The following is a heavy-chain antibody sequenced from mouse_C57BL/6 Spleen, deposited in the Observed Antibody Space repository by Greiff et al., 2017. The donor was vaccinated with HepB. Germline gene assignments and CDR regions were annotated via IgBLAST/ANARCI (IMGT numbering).Heavy chain of an antibody. V-gene: IGHV3-6*01. CDR3: ASDYDGYPYY. Sequence: EVQLQQSGPGLVKPSQSLSLTCSVTGYSITSGYYWNWIRQFPGNKLEWMGDISYDGSNNYNPTLKNLISITRDTSKNQFFLKLNSVTTEDTATYYCASDYDGYPYYWGQGTTLTVSS. CDR2: ISYDGSN. CDR1: GYSITSGYY. J-gene: IGHJ2*01. D-gene: IGHD2-3*01.